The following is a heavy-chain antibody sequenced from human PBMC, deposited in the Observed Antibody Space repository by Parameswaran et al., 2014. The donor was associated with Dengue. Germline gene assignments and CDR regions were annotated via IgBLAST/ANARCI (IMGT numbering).Heavy chain of an antibody. CDR3: ARGRYYYGSGSPFPLDV. D-gene: IGHD3-10*01. Sequence: VRQMPGKGLEWIGEINHSGSTNYNPSLKSRVTISVDTSKNQFSLKLSSVTAADTAVYYCARGRYYYGSGSPFPLDVWGKGTTVTVSS. J-gene: IGHJ6*04. CDR2: INHSGST. V-gene: IGHV4-34*01.